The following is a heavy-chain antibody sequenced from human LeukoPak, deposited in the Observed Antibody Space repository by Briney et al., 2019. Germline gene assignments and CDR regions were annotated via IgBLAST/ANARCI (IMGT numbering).Heavy chain of an antibody. CDR3: ARDIVVVPAAKSVSGTYYYYGMDV. CDR1: GYTFTGYY. V-gene: IGHV1-2*02. D-gene: IGHD2-2*01. Sequence: GASVMVSCKASGYTFTGYYMHWVRQAPGQGLEWMGWINPNSGGTNYAQKFQGRVTMTRDTSISTAYMELSRLRSDDTAVYYCARDIVVVPAAKSVSGTYYYYGMDVWGQGTTVTVSS. CDR2: INPNSGGT. J-gene: IGHJ6*02.